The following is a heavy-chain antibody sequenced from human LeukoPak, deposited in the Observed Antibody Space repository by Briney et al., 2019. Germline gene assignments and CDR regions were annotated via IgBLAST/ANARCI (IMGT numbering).Heavy chain of an antibody. V-gene: IGHV3-48*03. Sequence: GGSLRLSCAASGFTFSSCEMNWVRQAPGKGLEWVSYISKSGSTLYYADSVKGRFTISRDNAKKSLYLQMNSLRAEDTAVYYCARGEAGHSSGLYDYWGQGTLVTVSS. CDR3: ARGEAGHSSGLYDY. CDR2: ISKSGSTL. CDR1: GFTFSSCE. D-gene: IGHD3-22*01. J-gene: IGHJ4*02.